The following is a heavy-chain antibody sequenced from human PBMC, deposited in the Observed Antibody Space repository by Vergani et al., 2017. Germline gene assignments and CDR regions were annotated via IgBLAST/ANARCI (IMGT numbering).Heavy chain of an antibody. D-gene: IGHD3-22*01. CDR2: IYTSGST. Sequence: QVQLQESGPGLVKPSETLSLTCTVSGGSISSYYWSWIRQPAGKGLEWIGRIYTSGSTNYNPSLKSRVTMSVDTSKNQFSLKLSSVTAADTAVYYCARDTDSSGYHIQFDPWGQGTLVTVSS. V-gene: IGHV4-4*07. CDR3: ARDTDSSGYHIQFDP. J-gene: IGHJ5*02. CDR1: GGSISSYY.